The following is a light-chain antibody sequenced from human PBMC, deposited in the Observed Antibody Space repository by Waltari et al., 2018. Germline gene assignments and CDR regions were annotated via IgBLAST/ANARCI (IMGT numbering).Light chain of an antibody. V-gene: IGLV1-51*02. CDR2: EDN. CDR1: RSNIGNNY. CDR3: GTWDSSLSGAV. Sequence: QSVLTQPPSVSAAPGQRVTISSSGGRSNIGNNYVSWYRQFPGTAPKLLIYEDNERPSGVPGRFSGSKSGTSATLDITGLQAGDEADYYCGTWDSSLSGAVFGGGTHLTVL. J-gene: IGLJ7*01.